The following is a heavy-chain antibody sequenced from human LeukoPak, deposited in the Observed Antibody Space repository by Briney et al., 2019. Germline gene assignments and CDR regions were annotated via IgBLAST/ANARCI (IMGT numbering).Heavy chain of an antibody. V-gene: IGHV1-18*01. D-gene: IGHD5-12*01. CDR3: ARDLSDIVATIHDAFDI. CDR1: GYTFTSYG. J-gene: IGHJ3*02. CDR2: ISAYNGNT. Sequence: ASVKVSCKASGYTFTSYGISWVRQAPGQGLEWMGWISAYNGNTNYAQKLQGRVTMTTGTSTSTAYMELRSLRSDDTAVYYCARDLSDIVATIHDAFDIWGQGTMVTVSS.